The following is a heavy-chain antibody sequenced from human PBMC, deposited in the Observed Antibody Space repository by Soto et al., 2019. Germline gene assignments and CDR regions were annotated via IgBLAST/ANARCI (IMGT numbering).Heavy chain of an antibody. CDR1: GFTVSSDY. CDR2: IYSGGST. Sequence: GGSLRLSCAASGFTVSSDYMSWVRQAPGKGLEWVSVIYSGGSTYYADSVKGRFTISRDNSKNTVYLQMNSLRAEDTAVYYCARDSTPPYDKYFQNGMDVWGQGTSVTVSS. V-gene: IGHV3-53*01. CDR3: ARDSTPPYDKYFQNGMDV. D-gene: IGHD2-8*01. J-gene: IGHJ6*02.